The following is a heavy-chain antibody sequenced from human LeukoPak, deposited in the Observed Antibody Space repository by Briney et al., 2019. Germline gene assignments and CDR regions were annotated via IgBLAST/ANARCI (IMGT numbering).Heavy chain of an antibody. CDR2: INSNSGGT. V-gene: IGHV1-2*06. CDR1: GYTFTGYY. CDR3: ARAEVPPYSDYAVDD. J-gene: IGHJ4*02. Sequence: GSVKVSCTASGYTFTGYYMHWVRQAPGQGLEWMGRINSNSGGTNYAHKVQGRVTMTRDTSISTAYLELNRLRADDTAVYYCARAEVPPYSDYAVDDWGQGTLVTVSS. D-gene: IGHD4-11*01.